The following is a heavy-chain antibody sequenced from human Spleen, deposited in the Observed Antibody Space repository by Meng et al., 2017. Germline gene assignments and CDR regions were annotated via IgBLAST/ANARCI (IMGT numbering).Heavy chain of an antibody. CDR2: IKQDGSEK. V-gene: IGHV3-7*01. CDR3: ARGPPPSGYYYYYYGMDV. Sequence: GESLKISCAASGFTFSSYWMSWVRQAPGKGLEWVANIKQDGSEKYYVDSVKGRFTISRDNAKNSLYLQMNSLRAEDTAVYYCARGPPPSGYYYYYYGMDVWGQGTTVTVSS. D-gene: IGHD3-22*01. CDR1: GFTFSSYW. J-gene: IGHJ6*02.